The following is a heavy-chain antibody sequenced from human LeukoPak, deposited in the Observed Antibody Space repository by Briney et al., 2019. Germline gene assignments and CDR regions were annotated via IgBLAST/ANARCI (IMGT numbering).Heavy chain of an antibody. CDR2: IKQDGSEK. J-gene: IGHJ4*02. CDR1: GFTFSSYW. D-gene: IGHD3-22*01. CDR3: ARELRHYYDSSGYLQGGFDY. V-gene: IGHV3-7*01. Sequence: GGSLRLSCAASGFTFSSYWMSWVRQAPGKGLEWVANIKQDGSEKYYVDSVKGRFTISRDNAKNSLYLQMNSLRAEDTAVYYCARELRHYYDSSGYLQGGFDYWGQGTLVTVSS.